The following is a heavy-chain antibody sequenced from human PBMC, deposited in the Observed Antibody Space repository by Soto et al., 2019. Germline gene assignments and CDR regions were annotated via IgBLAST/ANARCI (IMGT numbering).Heavy chain of an antibody. CDR1: GFTFSSYG. D-gene: IGHD2-15*01. J-gene: IGHJ4*02. Sequence: PGGSLRLSCAASGFTFSSYGMHWVRQAPGKGLEWVAVISYDGSNKYYADSVKGRFTISRDNSKNTLYLQMNSLRAEDTAVYYCAKEVGGYCSGGSCYSRGYGFDYWGQGTLVTVSS. CDR2: ISYDGSNK. V-gene: IGHV3-30*18. CDR3: AKEVGGYCSGGSCYSRGYGFDY.